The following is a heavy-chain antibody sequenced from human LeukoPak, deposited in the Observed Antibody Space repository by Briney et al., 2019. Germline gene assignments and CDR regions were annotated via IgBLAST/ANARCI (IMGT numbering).Heavy chain of an antibody. Sequence: PSETLSLTCTVSGGSISSSSYYWGWIRQPPGKGLEWIGSIYYSGSTYYKPSLKSRVTISLDTSKNQFSLKLSSVTAADTAVYYCARTYYYDSSGFDAFDIWGQGTMVTVSS. J-gene: IGHJ3*02. CDR1: GGSISSSSYY. CDR3: ARTYYYDSSGFDAFDI. D-gene: IGHD3-22*01. V-gene: IGHV4-39*07. CDR2: IYYSGST.